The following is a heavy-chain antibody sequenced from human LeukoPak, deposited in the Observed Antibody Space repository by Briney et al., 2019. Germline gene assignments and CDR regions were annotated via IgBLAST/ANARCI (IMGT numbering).Heavy chain of an antibody. V-gene: IGHV3-23*01. CDR3: AKASQPLLWFGESFDY. CDR2: ISGSGGST. J-gene: IGHJ4*02. D-gene: IGHD3-10*01. Sequence: GGSLRLSCAASGFTFSSYAMSWVRQAPGKGLEWVSAISGSGGSTYYADSVKGRFTISRDNSKNTLYLQMNSLRAEDTAVYYCAKASQPLLWFGESFDYWGQGTLVTVSS. CDR1: GFTFSSYA.